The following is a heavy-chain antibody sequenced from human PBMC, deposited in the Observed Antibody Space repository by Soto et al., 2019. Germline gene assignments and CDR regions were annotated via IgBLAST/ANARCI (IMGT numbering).Heavy chain of an antibody. V-gene: IGHV1-18*01. J-gene: IGHJ5*02. CDR1: GYTFRTYA. Sequence: ASVKVSSKASGYTFRTYAINWVRRVPGQGLQWMGWISVYNGNTNYAQKFQGRVTMTTDTSTSTAYMELRSLRSDDSAVYYCARDSVAARPGWFAPWGQGTLVTVSS. CDR3: ARDSVAARPGWFAP. CDR2: ISVYNGNT. D-gene: IGHD6-6*01.